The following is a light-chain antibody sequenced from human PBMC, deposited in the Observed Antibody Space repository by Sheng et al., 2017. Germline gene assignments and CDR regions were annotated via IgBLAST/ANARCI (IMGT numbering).Light chain of an antibody. J-gene: IGLJ3*02. Sequence: QSVLTQPPSVSGAPGQRVTISCTGSSSNIGAGYDVHWYQQLPGTAPKLLIYGNSNRPSGVPDRFSGSKSDTSASLAITGLQAEDEADYYCQSYDNSLRGLVFGGGTKLTVL. CDR1: SSNIGAGYD. CDR3: QSYDNSLRGLV. V-gene: IGLV1-40*01. CDR2: GNS.